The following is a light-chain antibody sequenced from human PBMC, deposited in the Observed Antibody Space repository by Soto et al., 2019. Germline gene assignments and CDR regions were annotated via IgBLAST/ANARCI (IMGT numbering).Light chain of an antibody. V-gene: IGKV3-11*01. J-gene: IGKJ3*01. CDR2: DAF. Sequence: EIVLTQSPAILSLSPGERATLSCRASQSIATYLAWYQQKPGQAPRLLIYDAFNRATGIPARFRGSGSGTDFTLTISSLEPEDFAVYYCLQRTKWPIITFGPGTKVDLK. CDR3: LQRTKWPIIT. CDR1: QSIATY.